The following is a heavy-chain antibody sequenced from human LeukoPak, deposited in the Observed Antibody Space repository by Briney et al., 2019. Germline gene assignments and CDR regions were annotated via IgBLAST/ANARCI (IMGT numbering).Heavy chain of an antibody. CDR1: GFTFSSYS. J-gene: IGHJ4*02. CDR3: ARDRGCSNSVCYYFDY. Sequence: GGSLRLSCAASGFTFSSYSMNWVRQAPGKGLEWVSSISSSSSYIYYADSVKGRFTISRDNAKNSLYLQMNSLRAEDTAVYYCARDRGCSNSVCYYFDYWGQGTLVTVSS. CDR2: ISSSSSYI. V-gene: IGHV3-21*01. D-gene: IGHD2-8*01.